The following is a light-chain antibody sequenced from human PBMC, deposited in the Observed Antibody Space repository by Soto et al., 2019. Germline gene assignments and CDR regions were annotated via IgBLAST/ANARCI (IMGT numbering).Light chain of an antibody. CDR3: SSYTSSSTRV. CDR2: EVS. CDR1: SSDVGGYNY. V-gene: IGLV2-14*01. Sequence: QSVLTQPASVSGSPGQSITISCTGTSSDVGGYNYVSWYQQHPGKAPKLMIYEVSNRPSGVSNRFSGSKSGNTASLTISGLQAEEEADYYCSSYTSSSTRVFATGTKVTVL. J-gene: IGLJ1*01.